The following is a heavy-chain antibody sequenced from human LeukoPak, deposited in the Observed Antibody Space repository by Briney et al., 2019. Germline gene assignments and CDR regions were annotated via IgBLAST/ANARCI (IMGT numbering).Heavy chain of an antibody. CDR2: INHSGST. CDR3: ARELYDYVWGSYRRPYYFDY. CDR1: GGSFSGYY. D-gene: IGHD3-16*02. V-gene: IGHV4-34*01. J-gene: IGHJ4*02. Sequence: PSETLSLTCAVYGGSFSGYYWSWIRQPPGKGLEWIGEINHSGSTNYNPSLKSRVTISVDTSKNQFSLKLSSVTAADTAVYYRARELYDYVWGSYRRPYYFDYWGQGTLVTVSS.